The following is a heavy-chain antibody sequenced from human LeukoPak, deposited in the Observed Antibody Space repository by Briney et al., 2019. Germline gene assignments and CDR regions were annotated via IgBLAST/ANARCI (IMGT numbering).Heavy chain of an antibody. CDR3: AREAFDMGATHFDY. V-gene: IGHV1-8*03. D-gene: IGHD1-26*01. J-gene: IGHJ4*02. Sequence: GASVKVSCKASGYTFTSYDINWVRQATGQGLEWMGWMNPNSGNTGYAQKFQGRVTITRNTSISTAYMELSSLRSEDTAVYYCAREAFDMGATHFDYWGQGTLVTVSS. CDR2: MNPNSGNT. CDR1: GYTFTSYD.